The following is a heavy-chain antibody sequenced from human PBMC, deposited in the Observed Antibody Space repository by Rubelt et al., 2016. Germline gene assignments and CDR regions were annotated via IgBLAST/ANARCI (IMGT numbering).Heavy chain of an antibody. Sequence: QVQLVQSGAEVKKPGASVKVSCKASGYTFTSYGISWVRQAPGQGLAWMGWISAYKGNTNNARKLKGRVTMTTDTSTSAAYMELRSLRSDDTAVYYCARDLTYNLPAYWGQGTLVTVSS. CDR2: ISAYKGNT. J-gene: IGHJ4*02. V-gene: IGHV1-18*01. CDR1: GYTFTSYG. CDR3: ARDLTYNLPAY. D-gene: IGHD5-24*01.